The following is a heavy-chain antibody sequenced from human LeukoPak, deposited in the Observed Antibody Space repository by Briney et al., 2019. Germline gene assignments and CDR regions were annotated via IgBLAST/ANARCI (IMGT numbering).Heavy chain of an antibody. J-gene: IGHJ4*02. V-gene: IGHV4-39*01. CDR2: IYYSGTT. D-gene: IGHD6-13*01. CDR3: ARHGSNWYDFDY. Sequence: PSETLSLTCTVSGDSISSSSHYWAWIRQPPGKGLEWIGSIYYSGTTYYNPSLKSRVPISVDTSKNQFSLKLRSVTAADTAVYYCARHGSNWYDFDYWGQGTLVTVSS. CDR1: GDSISSSSHY.